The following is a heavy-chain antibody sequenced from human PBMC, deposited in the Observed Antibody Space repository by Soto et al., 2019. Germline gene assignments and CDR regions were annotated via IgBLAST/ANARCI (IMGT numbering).Heavy chain of an antibody. J-gene: IGHJ4*02. V-gene: IGHV1-2*02. D-gene: IGHD4-17*01. CDR2: INPTSGAT. Sequence: QVQLVQSGAEVKKPGASVKVSCKTSGYTFAAFFIHWIRQAPGQGLAWMGWINPTSGATVSAQKFQDRVTMTRDTSISTAYMELRGLKSDDPVVYCCTRDPEYGDYWGYFFDYWGQGTPVSVSS. CDR3: TRDPEYGDYWGYFFDY. CDR1: GYTFAAFF.